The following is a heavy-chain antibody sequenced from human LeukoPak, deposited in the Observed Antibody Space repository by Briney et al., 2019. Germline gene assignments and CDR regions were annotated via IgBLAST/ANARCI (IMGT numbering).Heavy chain of an antibody. CDR2: ISGSGGST. D-gene: IGHD3-22*01. Sequence: LAGGSLRLSCAASGFTFSSYAMSWVRQAPGKGLEWVSAISGSGGSTYYADSVKGQFTISRDNSKNTLYLQMNSLRAEDTAVYYCAKGDSSGYYYDLGEYFQHWGQGTLVTVSS. CDR3: AKGDSSGYYYDLGEYFQH. J-gene: IGHJ1*01. V-gene: IGHV3-23*01. CDR1: GFTFSSYA.